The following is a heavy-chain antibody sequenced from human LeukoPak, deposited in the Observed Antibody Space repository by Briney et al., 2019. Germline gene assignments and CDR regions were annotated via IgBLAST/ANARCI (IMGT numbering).Heavy chain of an antibody. J-gene: IGHJ4*02. V-gene: IGHV4-34*01. CDR3: ARETRRSRFDY. CDR2: IHYSESA. CDR1: GGSISGYY. Sequence: SETLSLTCAVYGGSISGYYWSWIRQPPGKGLEWIGEIHYSESANYNPSLKSRAIISVVTSKNQFSLKLTSVTAADTAVYYCARETRRSRFDYWGQGTLVTVSS. D-gene: IGHD2-2*01.